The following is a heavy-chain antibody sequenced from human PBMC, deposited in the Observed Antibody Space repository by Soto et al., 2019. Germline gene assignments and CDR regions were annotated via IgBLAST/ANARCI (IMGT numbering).Heavy chain of an antibody. J-gene: IGHJ4*02. CDR1: GYSFTSYW. Sequence: LGETLKISCKGSGYSFTSYWISWVRQMPGKGLEWMGRIDPSDSYTNYSPSFQGHVTISADKSISTAYLQWSSLKASDTAMYYCARHPLNFWSGYPNDYWGQGTLVTVSS. CDR2: IDPSDSYT. CDR3: ARHPLNFWSGYPNDY. D-gene: IGHD3-3*01. V-gene: IGHV5-10-1*01.